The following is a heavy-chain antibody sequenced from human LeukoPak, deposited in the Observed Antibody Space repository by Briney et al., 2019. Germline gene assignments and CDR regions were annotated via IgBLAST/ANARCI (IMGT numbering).Heavy chain of an antibody. CDR2: ICSGRSYI. CDR3: ARDLFNSYYDTSGYSAFDY. D-gene: IGHD3-22*01. V-gene: IGHV3-21*01. Sequence: GGSLRLSCAAFGLTFSGYSMNWVRQAPGKGLEWVSSICSGRSYIHYADSVKGRFTVSRDNARNSLYLQMNSLRAEDTAVYYCARDLFNSYYDTSGYSAFDYWGQGTLVTVSS. CDR1: GLTFSGYS. J-gene: IGHJ4*02.